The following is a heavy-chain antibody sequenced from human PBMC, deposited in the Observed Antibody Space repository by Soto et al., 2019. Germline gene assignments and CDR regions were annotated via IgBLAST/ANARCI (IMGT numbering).Heavy chain of an antibody. CDR3: ASLLIGY. CDR2: ISSGGNLI. Sequence: EVQLVESGGDLVQPGGSLRLSCAASGFTFSSYVMNWVRQAPGKGLEWVSYISSGGNLIYYADSVKGRFTVSRDNAKSSVYLQMSSLRAEDTAIYYCASLLIGYWGQGTLVTVSS. V-gene: IGHV3-48*03. CDR1: GFTFSSYV. J-gene: IGHJ4*02.